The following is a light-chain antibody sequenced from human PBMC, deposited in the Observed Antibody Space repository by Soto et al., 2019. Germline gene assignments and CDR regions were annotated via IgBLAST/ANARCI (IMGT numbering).Light chain of an antibody. CDR1: STDVGGHNY. CDR3: CSSAGTYTAV. Sequence: QSALTQPRSVSDYPGQSVTISCTGTSTDVGGHNYVSWYQQHPGKAPKLLMYDVTKRPSGVPDRFSGSKSGNTASLTISGLQAEDEADYYCCSSAGTYTAVFGSGTKLTVL. V-gene: IGLV2-11*01. J-gene: IGLJ1*01. CDR2: DVT.